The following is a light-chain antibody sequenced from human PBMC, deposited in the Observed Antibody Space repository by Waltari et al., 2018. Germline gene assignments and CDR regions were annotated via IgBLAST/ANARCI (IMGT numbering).Light chain of an antibody. CDR3: CSYAGRGTLDVF. Sequence: QSALTQPASGSGSPGQSITISCTGASSDFGSYNLVSWYQQHPGKAPKVMIYEVTKRPSGVSDRFSGSRSGNTASLTISGLQPEDEADYYCCSYAGRGTLDVFFGGGTKLTVL. V-gene: IGLV2-23*02. CDR1: SSDFGSYNL. J-gene: IGLJ2*01. CDR2: EVT.